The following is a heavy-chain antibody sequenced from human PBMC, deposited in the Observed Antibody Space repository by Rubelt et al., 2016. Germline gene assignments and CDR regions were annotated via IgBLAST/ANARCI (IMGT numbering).Heavy chain of an antibody. CDR2: IKQDGSEK. Sequence: ANIKQDGSEKYYVDSVKGRFTISRDNAKNSLYLQMNSLRAEDTAMYYCARDLGSGRDYWGQGTLSPSPQ. D-gene: IGHD2-15*01. V-gene: IGHV3-7*03. J-gene: IGHJ4*02. CDR3: ARDLGSGRDY.